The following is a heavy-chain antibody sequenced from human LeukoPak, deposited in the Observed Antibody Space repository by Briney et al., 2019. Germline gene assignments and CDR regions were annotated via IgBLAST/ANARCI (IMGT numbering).Heavy chain of an antibody. J-gene: IGHJ6*03. CDR2: ISSSSSTI. V-gene: IGHV3-48*04. CDR1: GFTFSIYS. Sequence: GGSLRLSCAASGFTFSIYSMNWVRQAPGKGLEWVSYISSSSSTIHYADSVKGRFTISRDNAKNSLYLQMNSLRAEDTAVYYCARGKTGSYYSRSYYMDVWGKGTTVTISS. D-gene: IGHD3-10*01. CDR3: ARGKTGSYYSRSYYMDV.